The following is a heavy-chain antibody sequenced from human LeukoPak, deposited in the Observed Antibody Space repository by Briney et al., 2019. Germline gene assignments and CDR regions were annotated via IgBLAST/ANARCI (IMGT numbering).Heavy chain of an antibody. J-gene: IGHJ4*02. CDR3: ARDRSGYSEYYFDY. Sequence: SETLSLTCTVSGGSISTYCWSWIRQPAEKGLEWIGRIYPSGSTYYNPSLKSRVTISIAKSKNQFSLRLTSVTAADTAVYYCARDRSGYSEYYFDYWGQGSLVTVSS. V-gene: IGHV4-4*07. CDR1: GGSISTYC. D-gene: IGHD5-12*01. CDR2: IYPSGST.